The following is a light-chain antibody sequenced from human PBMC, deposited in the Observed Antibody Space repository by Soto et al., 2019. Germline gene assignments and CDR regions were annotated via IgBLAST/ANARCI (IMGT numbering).Light chain of an antibody. V-gene: IGKV1-9*01. CDR2: AAS. CDR3: QQLYSYPRT. Sequence: DIQLTQSPSFLSASVGDRVTITCRASQGISSYLAWYQQKPGKAPKLLIYAASTLQSGVPSRFSGSESGTELTLTLRSLQPEDFATYYCQQLYSYPRTFGQGTKLEIK. J-gene: IGKJ2*02. CDR1: QGISSY.